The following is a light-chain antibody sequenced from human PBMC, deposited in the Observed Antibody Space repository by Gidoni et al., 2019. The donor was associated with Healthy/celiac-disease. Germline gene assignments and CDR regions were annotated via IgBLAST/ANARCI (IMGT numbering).Light chain of an antibody. CDR1: SSDVRGYNY. CDR2: DVS. J-gene: IGLJ1*01. Sequence: HSALTQPASVSGSPGQSITISCTGTSSDVRGYNYVSWYQQHPGKAPKLMIYDVSNRPSGVSNRFSGSKSGNTASLTISGLQAEDEADYYCSSYTSSSPDVFGTGTKVTVL. V-gene: IGLV2-14*01. CDR3: SSYTSSSPDV.